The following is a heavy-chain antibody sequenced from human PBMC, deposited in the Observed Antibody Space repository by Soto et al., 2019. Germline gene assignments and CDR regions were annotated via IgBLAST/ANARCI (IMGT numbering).Heavy chain of an antibody. CDR2: IYSGGST. D-gene: IGHD3-16*01. CDR3: ADPGEQHRY. J-gene: IGHJ4*02. Sequence: EVQLVESGGGLVQPGGSLRLSCAASGFTVSSKHISLVRQAPGKGLEWVSLIYSGGSTYYADSVKGRFTFSRDNSKNTLYLQMNSLRAEDTAVYYCADPGEQHRYWGQVTLVTVSS. CDR1: GFTVSSKH. V-gene: IGHV3-66*01.